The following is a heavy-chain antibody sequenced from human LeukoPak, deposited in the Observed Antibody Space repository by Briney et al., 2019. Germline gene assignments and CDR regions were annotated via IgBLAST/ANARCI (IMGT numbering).Heavy chain of an antibody. J-gene: IGHJ4*02. Sequence: SETLSLTCTVSGGSISSYYWSWIRQPPGKGLEWIGYIYYSGSTNYNPSLKSRVTLSVDTSKNQFSLKLSSVTAADTAVYYCARLREYYYDSSGQFDYWGQGTLVTVSS. D-gene: IGHD3-22*01. CDR1: GGSISSYY. CDR2: IYYSGST. V-gene: IGHV4-59*08. CDR3: ARLREYYYDSSGQFDY.